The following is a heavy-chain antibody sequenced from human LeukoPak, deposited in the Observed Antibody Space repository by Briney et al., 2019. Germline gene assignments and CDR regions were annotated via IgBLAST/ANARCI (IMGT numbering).Heavy chain of an antibody. V-gene: IGHV1-24*01. Sequence: ASVKVSCKVSGYTLTELSMHWVRQAPGKGLEWMGGFDPEDGETIYAQKFQGRVTMTEDTSTDTAYMELSSLRSEDTAVYYCATDLETARGIVVVPAQSPMLFDIWGQGTMVTVSS. D-gene: IGHD2-2*01. CDR3: ATDLETARGIVVVPAQSPMLFDI. J-gene: IGHJ3*02. CDR2: FDPEDGET. CDR1: GYTLTELS.